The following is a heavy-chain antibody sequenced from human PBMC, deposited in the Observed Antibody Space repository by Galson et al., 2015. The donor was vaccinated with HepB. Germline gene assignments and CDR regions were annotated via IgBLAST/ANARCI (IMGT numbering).Heavy chain of an antibody. Sequence: SLRLSCAASGFTFSSYWTHWVRQGPGKGLVWLSHINSDGRSTKYLDSVRGRFTISRDNANNTLYLQMTSLRAEDTGVYFCARDNLENQLNWLDPWGRGTLVTVSS. V-gene: IGHV3-74*01. CDR2: INSDGRST. CDR1: GFTFSSYW. D-gene: IGHD1-1*01. J-gene: IGHJ5*02. CDR3: ARDNLENQLNWLDP.